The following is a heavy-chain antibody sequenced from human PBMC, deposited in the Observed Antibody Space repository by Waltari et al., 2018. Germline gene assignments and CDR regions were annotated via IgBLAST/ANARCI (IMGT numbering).Heavy chain of an antibody. CDR3: ATAPGDFWVLFDY. Sequence: EVQLVHSGAEVHKPGESLTHSWKGSGYIFTSYWIGWVRQMPGKGLAWMGISYPGDSDTRYSPSCQGKVTISADKSISTAYLQWSSLKASDTAMYDCATAPGDFWVLFDYWGQGTLVTVSS. V-gene: IGHV5-51*01. J-gene: IGHJ4*02. CDR1: GYIFTSYW. D-gene: IGHD3-10*01. CDR2: SYPGDSDT.